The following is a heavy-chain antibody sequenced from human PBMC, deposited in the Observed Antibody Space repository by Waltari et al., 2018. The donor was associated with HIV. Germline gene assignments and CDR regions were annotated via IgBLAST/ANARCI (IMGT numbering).Heavy chain of an antibody. V-gene: IGHV3-9*01. CDR3: ARGPMYNWFDP. Sequence: EVQLVESGRGLVQPGRSLRLSCAASGFPFDDYAMHWVRQAPGKGLEWVSSISWNSVRITYADSVRGRFTVSRDNAKNYLYLQMNSLRPDDTAFYYCARGPMYNWFDPWGQGSLVTVSS. CDR2: ISWNSVRI. D-gene: IGHD3-10*01. CDR1: GFPFDDYA. J-gene: IGHJ5*02.